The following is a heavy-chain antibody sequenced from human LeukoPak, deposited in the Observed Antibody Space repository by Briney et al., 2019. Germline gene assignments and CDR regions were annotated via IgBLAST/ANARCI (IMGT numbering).Heavy chain of an antibody. Sequence: GGSLRLSCAASGFTFGTSWMDWVRQAPGKGLEWVANINLDGSEIYYVDSVKGRFTISRDNAKNSLYLQVNSLRAEDTAVYYCSFSLNFWGQGTLVTVSS. V-gene: IGHV3-7*01. J-gene: IGHJ4*02. D-gene: IGHD3-16*02. CDR1: GFTFGTSW. CDR3: SFSLNF. CDR2: INLDGSEI.